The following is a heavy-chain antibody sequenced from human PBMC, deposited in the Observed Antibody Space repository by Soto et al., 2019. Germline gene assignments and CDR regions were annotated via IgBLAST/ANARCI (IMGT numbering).Heavy chain of an antibody. J-gene: IGHJ6*03. Sequence: QVQLVESGGGVVQPGRSLRLSCAASGFTFSSYGMHWVRQAPGKGLEWVAVIWYDGSNKYYADSVKGRFTISRDNSKNTLYLQMNSLRAEDTAVYYCARESDLVVAATYYMDVWGKGTTVTVSS. CDR2: IWYDGSNK. CDR1: GFTFSSYG. V-gene: IGHV3-33*01. CDR3: ARESDLVVAATYYMDV. D-gene: IGHD2-15*01.